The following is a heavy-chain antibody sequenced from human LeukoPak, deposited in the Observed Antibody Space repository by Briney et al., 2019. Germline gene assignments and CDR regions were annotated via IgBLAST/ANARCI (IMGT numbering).Heavy chain of an antibody. CDR2: ISWNSGSI. Sequence: PGGSLRLSCAASGFTFDDYAMHWVRQAPGKGLEWVSGISWNSGSIGYADSVKGRFTISRDNAKNSLYLQMNSLRAEDTALYYCAKDMSEDVDTAMVIDYWGQGTLVTVSS. J-gene: IGHJ4*02. D-gene: IGHD5-18*01. V-gene: IGHV3-9*01. CDR3: AKDMSEDVDTAMVIDY. CDR1: GFTFDDYA.